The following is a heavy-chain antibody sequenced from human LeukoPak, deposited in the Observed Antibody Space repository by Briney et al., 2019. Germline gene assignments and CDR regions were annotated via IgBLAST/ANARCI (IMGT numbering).Heavy chain of an antibody. CDR2: INSDGSST. J-gene: IGHJ4*02. D-gene: IGHD1-26*01. V-gene: IGHV3-74*01. Sequence: GGSLRLSCAASGFTFSSYWMHWVRQAPGKGLVWVSRINSDGSSTSYADSVKGRFTISRDNAKNSLYLQMNSLRAEDTALYHCAREGQWEPFDYWGQGTLVTVSS. CDR1: GFTFSSYW. CDR3: AREGQWEPFDY.